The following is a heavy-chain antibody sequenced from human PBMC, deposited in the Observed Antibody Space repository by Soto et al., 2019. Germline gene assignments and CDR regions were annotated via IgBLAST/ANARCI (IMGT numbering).Heavy chain of an antibody. Sequence: ASVKVSCKASGGTFSSYDINWVRQATGQGLEWMGWMNPNSGNTGYAQKFQGRVTMTRNTSISTAYMELSSLRSEDTAVYYCARDTRNYYYYYMDVWGKGTTVTVSS. CDR2: MNPNSGNT. CDR1: GGTFSSYD. CDR3: ARDTRNYYYYYMDV. V-gene: IGHV1-8*02. J-gene: IGHJ6*03.